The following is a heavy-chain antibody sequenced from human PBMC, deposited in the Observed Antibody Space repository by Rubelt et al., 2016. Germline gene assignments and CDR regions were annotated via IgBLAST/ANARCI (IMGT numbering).Heavy chain of an antibody. J-gene: IGHJ4*02. Sequence: PGRSLRLSCAASGFTLSSCAMHWVRQAPGKGLEWVAVVSYDGSNKYYADSVKGRFTISRDNSTNTLYLQMNSLRAEDTAVYYCARDYSSRWTYCFDHWGQGTLVTVSS. CDR1: GFTLSSCA. D-gene: IGHD6-13*01. CDR3: ARDYSSRWTYCFDH. V-gene: IGHV3-30*04. CDR2: VSYDGSNK.